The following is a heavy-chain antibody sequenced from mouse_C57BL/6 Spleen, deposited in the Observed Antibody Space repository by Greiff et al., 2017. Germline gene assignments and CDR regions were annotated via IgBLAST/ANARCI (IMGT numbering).Heavy chain of an antibody. J-gene: IGHJ3*01. Sequence: EVKVEESGGGLVQPGESLKLSCESNEYEFPSHDMSWVRKTPEKRLELVAAINSDGGSTYYPDTMERRFIISRGNNKKTLYLQMSSLRSEDTALYHCARQGENDYDGFAYWGQGTLVTVSA. D-gene: IGHD2-4*01. CDR2: INSDGGST. CDR1: EYEFPSHD. V-gene: IGHV5-2*03. CDR3: ARQGENDYDGFAY.